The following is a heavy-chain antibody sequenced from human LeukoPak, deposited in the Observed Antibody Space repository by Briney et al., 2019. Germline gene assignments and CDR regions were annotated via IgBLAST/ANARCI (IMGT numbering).Heavy chain of an antibody. CDR1: GFTFSSYW. CDR2: INSDGSST. CDR3: ARGQRRDGYNPMDY. J-gene: IGHJ4*02. V-gene: IGHV3-74*01. Sequence: GGSLRLSCAASGFTFSSYWMHWVRQAPGKGLVWVSRINSDGSSTSYADSVKGRFTISRDNAKNTLYLQMNSLRAEDTAVYYCARGQRRDGYNPMDYWGQGTLVTVSS. D-gene: IGHD5-12*01.